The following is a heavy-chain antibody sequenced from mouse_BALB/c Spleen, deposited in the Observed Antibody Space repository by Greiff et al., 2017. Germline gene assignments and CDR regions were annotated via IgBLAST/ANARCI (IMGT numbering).Heavy chain of an antibody. D-gene: IGHD4-1*01. CDR2: ISDGGSYT. CDR3: ARDSAGTENYFDY. V-gene: IGHV5-4*02. J-gene: IGHJ2*01. CDR1: GFTFSDYY. Sequence: EVHLVESGGGLVKPGGSLKLSCAASGFTFSDYYMYWVRQTPEKRLEWVATISDGGSYTYYPDSVKGRFTISRDNAKNNLYLQMSSLKSEDTAMYYCARDSAGTENYFDYWGQGTTLTVSS.